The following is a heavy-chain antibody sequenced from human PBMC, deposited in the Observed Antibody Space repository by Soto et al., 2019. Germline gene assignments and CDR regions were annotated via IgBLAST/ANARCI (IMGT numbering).Heavy chain of an antibody. D-gene: IGHD6-19*01. CDR1: GFTFSSYD. J-gene: IGHJ3*02. Sequence: EVQLVESGGGLVQPGGSLRLSCAASGFTFSSYDMHWVRQATGKGLEWVSAIGTAGDTYYPGSVKGRFTISRENAKNSLYLQMNSLRAGDTAVYYCARALTGKAVAMGDAFDIWGQGTMVTVSS. CDR2: IGTAGDT. V-gene: IGHV3-13*01. CDR3: ARALTGKAVAMGDAFDI.